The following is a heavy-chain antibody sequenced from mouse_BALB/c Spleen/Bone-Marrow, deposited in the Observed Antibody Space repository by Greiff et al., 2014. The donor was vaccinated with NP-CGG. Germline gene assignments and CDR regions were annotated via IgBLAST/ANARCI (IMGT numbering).Heavy chain of an antibody. Sequence: QVQLKDSGPGLVAPSQSLSITCTVSGFSLTSYGVHWVRQPPGKGLEWLGVIWADGSTNYNSALMSRLSISKDNSKSQVFLKMNSLQTDGTAMYYCSRITTATGAMDYWGQGTSVTVSS. CDR1: GFSLTSYG. D-gene: IGHD1-2*01. J-gene: IGHJ4*01. V-gene: IGHV2-9*02. CDR3: SRITTATGAMDY. CDR2: IWADGST.